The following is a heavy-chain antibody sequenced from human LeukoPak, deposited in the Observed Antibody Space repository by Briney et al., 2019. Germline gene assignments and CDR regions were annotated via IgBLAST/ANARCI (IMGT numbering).Heavy chain of an antibody. Sequence: GGSLRLSCAASGFTFYDYGMSWVRQAPGKGLEWVSGINLNGVSAGYADSGKGRFTISIENAKSSLYLQMNSLRAEDTALYYCARVVRLAYCGGDCYDGYYYMDVWGKGTTVTVSS. CDR3: ARVVRLAYCGGDCYDGYYYMDV. CDR2: INLNGVSA. J-gene: IGHJ6*03. CDR1: GFTFYDYG. D-gene: IGHD2-21*01. V-gene: IGHV3-20*04.